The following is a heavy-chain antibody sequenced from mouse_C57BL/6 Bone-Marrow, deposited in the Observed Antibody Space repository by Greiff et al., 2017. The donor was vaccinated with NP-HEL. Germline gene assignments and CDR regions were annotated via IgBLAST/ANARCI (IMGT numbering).Heavy chain of an antibody. D-gene: IGHD2-4*01. CDR3: ARGYDCARGAF. J-gene: IGHJ3*01. CDR2: IHPNSGST. CDR1: GYTFTSYW. Sequence: QVQLQQSGAELVKPGASVKLSCTASGYTFTSYWMHWVKQRPGQGLEWIGVIHPNSGSTNYNENFKSKATLTVDKSSSTAYMQLSSLTSEEAAVYYGARGYDCARGAFWGRGTRVTVSA. V-gene: IGHV1-64*01.